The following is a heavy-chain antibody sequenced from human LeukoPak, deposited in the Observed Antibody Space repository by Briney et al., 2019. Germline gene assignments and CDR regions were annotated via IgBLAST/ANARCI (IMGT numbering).Heavy chain of an antibody. J-gene: IGHJ4*02. Sequence: ASVKVSCKASGYTFTDYAMNWVRQAPGQGLQWMGWINTDTGNPTYGQGFTGRFVFSLDTSVRTAYLQINSLKAEDTAVYYCARLVTYSGEDYWGQGTLVTVSS. CDR3: ARLVTYSGEDY. CDR2: INTDTGNP. V-gene: IGHV7-4-1*02. D-gene: IGHD1-26*01. CDR1: GYTFTDYA.